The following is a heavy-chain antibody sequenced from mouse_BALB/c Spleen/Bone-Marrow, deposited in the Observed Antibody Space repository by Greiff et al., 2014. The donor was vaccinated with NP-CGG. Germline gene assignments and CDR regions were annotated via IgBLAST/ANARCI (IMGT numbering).Heavy chain of an antibody. CDR2: INSNGGST. CDR3: ARDMITTRGFAY. CDR1: GFTFSSYG. Sequence: EVMLVESGGGLVQPGGSLKLSCAASGFTFSSYGMSWVRQTPDKRLELVATINSNGGSTYYPETVKGRFTITRDNAKNTLYLQMSSLKSEDTAMYYCARDMITTRGFAYWGQGTLVTVSA. J-gene: IGHJ3*01. D-gene: IGHD2-4*01. V-gene: IGHV5-6-3*01.